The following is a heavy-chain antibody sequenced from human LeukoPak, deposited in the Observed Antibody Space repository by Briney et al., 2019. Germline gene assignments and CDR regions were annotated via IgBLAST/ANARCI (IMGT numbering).Heavy chain of an antibody. Sequence: PGGSLRLSCAASGFIFSSYAMSWVRQAPGKGLEWVSAISGSGGSTYYEDSVKGRFTISRDNSKDTLYLQMNSLRAEDTAVYYCAKARDYVWGSSDYWGQGTLVTVSS. J-gene: IGHJ4*02. V-gene: IGHV3-23*01. CDR2: ISGSGGST. D-gene: IGHD3-16*01. CDR1: GFIFSSYA. CDR3: AKARDYVWGSSDY.